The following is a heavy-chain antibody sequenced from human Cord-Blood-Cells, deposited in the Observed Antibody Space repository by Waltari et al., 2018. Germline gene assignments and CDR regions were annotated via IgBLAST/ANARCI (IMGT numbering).Heavy chain of an antibody. CDR1: GYSISSGYY. CDR3: AREAGSSPKMGWFDP. J-gene: IGHJ5*02. CDR2: IYHSGST. D-gene: IGHD2-2*01. V-gene: IGHV4-38-2*02. Sequence: QVQLQESGPGLVKPSETLTLTCTVSGYSISSGYYWGWIRQPPGKGLEWSGSIYHSGSTYYNPSLKSRVTISVDTSKNQFSLKLSSVTAADTAVYYCAREAGSSPKMGWFDPWGQGTLVTVSS.